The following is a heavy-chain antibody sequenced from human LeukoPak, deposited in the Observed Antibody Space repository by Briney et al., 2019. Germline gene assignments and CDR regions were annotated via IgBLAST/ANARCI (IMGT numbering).Heavy chain of an antibody. CDR1: GGTFSSYA. Sequence: ASVKVSCKASGGTFSSYAISWVRQAPGQGLEWMGIINPSVGSTTYAQKFQGRVTMTRDTSTNTVYMELSSLRSEDTAVYYCARKDDYGLDYWGQGTLVTVSS. J-gene: IGHJ4*02. V-gene: IGHV1-46*01. CDR3: ARKDDYGLDY. D-gene: IGHD4-17*01. CDR2: INPSVGST.